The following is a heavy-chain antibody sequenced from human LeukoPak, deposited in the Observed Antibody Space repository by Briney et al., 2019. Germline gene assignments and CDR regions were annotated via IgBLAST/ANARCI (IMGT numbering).Heavy chain of an antibody. CDR3: ARSGRDGYNWDAFDI. Sequence: GGSLRLSCAASGFTFSSYSMNWVRQAPGKGLEWVSSISSSISYIYYADSLKGRFTISRDNAKNSLHLQMNSLRAEDTAVYYCARSGRDGYNWDAFDIWGQGTMVTISS. CDR1: GFTFSSYS. V-gene: IGHV3-21*01. D-gene: IGHD5-24*01. J-gene: IGHJ3*02. CDR2: ISSSISYI.